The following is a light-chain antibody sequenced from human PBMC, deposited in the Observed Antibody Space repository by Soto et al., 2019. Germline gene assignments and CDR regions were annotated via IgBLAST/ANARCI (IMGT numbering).Light chain of an antibody. Sequence: QSVLTQPRSVSGSPGQSVTISCTGTRSDIGGYNFVSWYQQHPGQAPKLIIYDVIKRPSGVPDRFSGSKSGNTASLTIYGLQAADEADYYCCSYAGGYTHVFGTGTKGTVL. CDR1: RSDIGGYNF. J-gene: IGLJ1*01. CDR2: DVI. CDR3: CSYAGGYTHV. V-gene: IGLV2-11*01.